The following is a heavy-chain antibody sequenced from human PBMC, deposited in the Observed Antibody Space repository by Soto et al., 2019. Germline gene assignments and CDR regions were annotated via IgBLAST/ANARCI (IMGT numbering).Heavy chain of an antibody. CDR3: ARDKSRLPGDYACDI. J-gene: IGHJ3*02. CDR2: ISYDGSNK. D-gene: IGHD7-27*01. Sequence: QVQLVESGGGVVQPGRSLRLSCAASGFTFSSYAMHWVRQSPGKGLEWVAVISYDGSNKYYADSVKGRFTISRDNSTNTLYLQMNSLIAEDTAVYYCARDKSRLPGDYACDIWGQGTMVTVSS. CDR1: GFTFSSYA. V-gene: IGHV3-30-3*01.